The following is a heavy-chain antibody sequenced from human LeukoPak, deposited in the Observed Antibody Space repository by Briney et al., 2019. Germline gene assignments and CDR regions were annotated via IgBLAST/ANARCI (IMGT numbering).Heavy chain of an antibody. D-gene: IGHD1-1*01. J-gene: IGHJ4*02. Sequence: SETLSLTCTVSGGSISSGGYYWSWIRQPPGKGLEWIGYIYQSGSTYYNPSLKSRVTISVDRSKNQFSLKLSSVTAADTAVYYCARARLLAPGYVWGQGTLVTVSS. CDR3: ARARLLAPGYV. CDR1: GGSISSGGYY. CDR2: IYQSGST. V-gene: IGHV4-30-2*01.